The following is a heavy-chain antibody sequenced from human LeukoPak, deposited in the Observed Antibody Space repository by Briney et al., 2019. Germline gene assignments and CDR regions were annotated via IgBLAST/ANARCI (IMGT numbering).Heavy chain of an antibody. Sequence: EASVKVSCKASGYTFTSYDINWVRQATGQGLEWMGWMNPNSGNTGYAQKFQGRVTITRNTSISTAYMELSSLRSEDTAVYYCARGRRLVQWKEHWFDPWGQGTLVTVSS. CDR1: GYTFTSYD. CDR3: ARGRRLVQWKEHWFDP. J-gene: IGHJ5*02. D-gene: IGHD6-19*01. CDR2: MNPNSGNT. V-gene: IGHV1-8*03.